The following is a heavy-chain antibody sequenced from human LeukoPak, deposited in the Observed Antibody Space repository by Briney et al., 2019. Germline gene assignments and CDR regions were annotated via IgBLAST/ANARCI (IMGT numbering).Heavy chain of an antibody. CDR2: IYYNGNT. V-gene: IGHV4-59*01. D-gene: IGHD1-14*01. CDR1: GGSISSYY. J-gene: IGHJ4*02. Sequence: SETLSLTCTISGGSISSYYWSWIRQPPGKGLEWIGYIYYNGNTNYNPSLKSRVTISVDTSKIQFSLRLSSVTAADTAVYYCARGNGEPYYFDYWGQGTLVTVSS. CDR3: ARGNGEPYYFDY.